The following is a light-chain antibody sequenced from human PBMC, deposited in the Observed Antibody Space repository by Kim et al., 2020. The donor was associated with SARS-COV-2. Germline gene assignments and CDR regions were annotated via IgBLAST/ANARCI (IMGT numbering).Light chain of an antibody. J-gene: IGKJ3*01. V-gene: IGKV3-20*01. CDR1: QSVSSTC. Sequence: GDSTTLTRMDRQSVSSTCLAWSQQTPGQAPGLLVYGASSRATGIPDRFSGSGSGTDFPLPISRLGHEDFAVYCCQLYGSSPPRITFRPGTKVDIK. CDR3: QLYGSSPPRIT. CDR2: GAS.